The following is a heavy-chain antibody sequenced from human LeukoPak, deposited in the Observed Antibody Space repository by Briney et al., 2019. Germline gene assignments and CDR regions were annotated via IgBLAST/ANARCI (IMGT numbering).Heavy chain of an antibody. CDR3: ARDRGYCSSTSCYWGRYGMDV. D-gene: IGHD2-2*01. Sequence: GGSLRLSCAASRFTFNTYDMHWVRQAPGKGLEWLGFIVYDGGNTYYADSVEGRFTISRDNSRDTLYLQMNGLRPDDTAVYYCARDRGYCSSTSCYWGRYGMDVWGQGTTVTVSS. V-gene: IGHV3-30*02. J-gene: IGHJ6*02. CDR2: IVYDGGNT. CDR1: RFTFNTYD.